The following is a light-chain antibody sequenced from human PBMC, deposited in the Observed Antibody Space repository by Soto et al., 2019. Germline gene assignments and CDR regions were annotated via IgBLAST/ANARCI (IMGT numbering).Light chain of an antibody. CDR1: NIGSKS. V-gene: IGLV3-21*04. CDR3: QVWDSSSDHVV. J-gene: IGLJ2*01. Sequence: SYELTQPPSVSVAPGKTARITCGGNNIGSKSVHWYQQKPGQAPVLVIYYDSDRPSGIPERFSGYNSGNTATLTISRVEAGDEADYYCQVWDSSSDHVVFGGGNKLTVL. CDR2: YDS.